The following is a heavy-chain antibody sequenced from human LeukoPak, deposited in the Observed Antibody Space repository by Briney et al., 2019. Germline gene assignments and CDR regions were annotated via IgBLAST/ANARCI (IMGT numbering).Heavy chain of an antibody. V-gene: IGHV1-24*01. J-gene: IGHJ4*02. CDR3: AIPDGYSSSWYFDY. D-gene: IGHD6-13*01. CDR1: GYTLTELS. CDR2: FDPEDGET. Sequence: ASVKVSCKVSGYTLTELSMHWVRQAPGKGLEWMGGFDPEDGETIYAQKFQGRVTMTEDTSTDTAYMELSSLRSEDTAVYYCAIPDGYSSSWYFDYWGQGTLVTVSS.